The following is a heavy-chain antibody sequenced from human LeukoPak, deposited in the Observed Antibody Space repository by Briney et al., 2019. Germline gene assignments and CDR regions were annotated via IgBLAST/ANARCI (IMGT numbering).Heavy chain of an antibody. V-gene: IGHV3-7*01. CDR1: GFTFSSHY. CDR2: IKPDGSEK. CDR3: ARMSSYCDY. J-gene: IGHJ4*02. Sequence: GGSLRLSCVASGFTFSSHYMNWVSQTPGKGLESVATIKPDGSEKYYVDSVKGRFTISRDNAKSSLYLQMNSLRAEDTGVYFCARMSSYCDYWGQGTLVTVSS. D-gene: IGHD2-2*01.